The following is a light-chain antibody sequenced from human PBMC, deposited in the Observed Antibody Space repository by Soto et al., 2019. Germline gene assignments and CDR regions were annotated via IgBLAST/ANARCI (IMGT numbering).Light chain of an antibody. V-gene: IGKV3-15*01. CDR1: QSVGSN. J-gene: IGKJ1*01. Sequence: EIVMTQSPATLSVSPGERATLSCRASQSVGSNLAWYQQKPGQAPRLLIYGASPRATGIPARFSGSGSGTEATHTLSSLQSEDFAIYFCQQYNNWPPDRTFGQGTKVEIK. CDR2: GAS. CDR3: QQYNNWPPDRT.